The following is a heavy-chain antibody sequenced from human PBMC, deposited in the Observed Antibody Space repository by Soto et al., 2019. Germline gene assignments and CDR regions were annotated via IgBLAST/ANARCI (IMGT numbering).Heavy chain of an antibody. Sequence: PSETLSLTCTVSGGSISSSSYYWGWIRQPPGKGLEWIATIYYSGSTYYNPSLKSRVAISVDTSTNQFSLWLNSVTAADTAVYFCARHLDYYDRSSYFDYWGQGTLVTVSS. D-gene: IGHD3-22*01. J-gene: IGHJ4*02. CDR1: GGSISSSSYY. V-gene: IGHV4-39*01. CDR3: ARHLDYYDRSSYFDY. CDR2: IYYSGST.